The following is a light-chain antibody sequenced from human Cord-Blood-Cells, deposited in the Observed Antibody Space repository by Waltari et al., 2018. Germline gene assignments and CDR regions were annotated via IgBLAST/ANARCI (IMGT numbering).Light chain of an antibody. V-gene: IGKV3-15*01. Sequence: EIVMTQSPATLSVSPGERATLSCRASQSVSSNLAWYQQKPGQAPRLLIYGASTRSTGIPARFSGSGSVTEFTLTISSLQYEDFAVDYCQQYNNWYSFGQGTKLEIK. CDR3: QQYNNWYS. J-gene: IGKJ2*03. CDR2: GAS. CDR1: QSVSSN.